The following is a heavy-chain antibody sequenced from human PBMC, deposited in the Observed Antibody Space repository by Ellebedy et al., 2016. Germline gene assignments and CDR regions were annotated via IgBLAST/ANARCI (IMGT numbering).Heavy chain of an antibody. Sequence: LETLSLTCSVSGASINNHYWSWIRQAPEKGLEWIAYVSNSGKTNYNPSLKSRATISVDTSKNQFSLKLHSMTAADTAVYYCVRGAGWYDYWGQGTLVTVSS. V-gene: IGHV4-4*08. CDR3: VRGAGWYDY. J-gene: IGHJ4*02. D-gene: IGHD6-19*01. CDR2: VSNSGKT. CDR1: GASINNHY.